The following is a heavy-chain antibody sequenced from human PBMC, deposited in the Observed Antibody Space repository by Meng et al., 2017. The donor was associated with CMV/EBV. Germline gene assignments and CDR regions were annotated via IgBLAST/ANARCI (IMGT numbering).Heavy chain of an antibody. Sequence: SETLSLTCTVSGGSISSSSYYWGWIRQPPGKGLEWIGSIYYSGSTYYNPSLKSRVTISVDTSKNQFSLKLSSVTAADTAVYYCARRGSIHGWFDPWGQGTLVTVSS. J-gene: IGHJ5*02. D-gene: IGHD2-21*01. CDR3: ARRGSIHGWFDP. CDR2: IYYSGST. V-gene: IGHV4-39*07. CDR1: GGSISSSSYY.